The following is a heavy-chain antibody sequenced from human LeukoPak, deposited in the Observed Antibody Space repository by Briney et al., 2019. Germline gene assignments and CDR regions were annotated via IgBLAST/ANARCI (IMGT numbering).Heavy chain of an antibody. CDR3: AKSEKKAEFDY. J-gene: IGHJ4*02. V-gene: IGHV3-23*01. D-gene: IGHD6-13*01. Sequence: GGSLRLSCAASGFTFSSYAMSWVRQAPGKGLEWVSAISGSGSTTYYADSVKGRFTISRDNSKNTLYLQMNSLRAGDTAVYYCAKSEKKAEFDYWGQGTLVTVSS. CDR2: ISGSGSTT. CDR1: GFTFSSYA.